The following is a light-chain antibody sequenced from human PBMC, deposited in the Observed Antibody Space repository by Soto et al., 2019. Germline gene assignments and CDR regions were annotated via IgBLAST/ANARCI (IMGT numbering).Light chain of an antibody. CDR3: TSYTSRYTFV. CDR2: EVS. V-gene: IGLV2-14*01. Sequence: QSVLTQPASVSGSPGQSVTFSCTGTSSDVGGYNFVSWYQQHPGKAPKLIIYEVSNRPSGVSNRFSGSKSGNTASLTISGLQPEDEADYYCTSYTSRYTFVFGTGTKVTVL. CDR1: SSDVGGYNF. J-gene: IGLJ1*01.